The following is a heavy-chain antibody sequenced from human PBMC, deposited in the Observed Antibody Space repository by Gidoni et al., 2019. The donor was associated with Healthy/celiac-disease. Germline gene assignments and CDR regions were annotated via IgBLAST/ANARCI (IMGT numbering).Heavy chain of an antibody. J-gene: IGHJ3*02. CDR2: IFPIFGTA. D-gene: IGHD6-6*01. V-gene: IGHV1-69*01. Sequence: QSAGQGLEWMGGIFPIFGTANYAQKFQGRVTITADESTSTAYMELSSLRSEDTAGYYCARDSSSREHAFDIWGQGTMVTVSS. CDR3: ARDSSSREHAFDI.